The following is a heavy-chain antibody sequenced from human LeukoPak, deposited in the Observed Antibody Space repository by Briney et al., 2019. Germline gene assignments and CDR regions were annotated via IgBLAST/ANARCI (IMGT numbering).Heavy chain of an antibody. CDR2: ISGSSSHA. Sequence: GGSLRLSCAASGFTFSIYAMSWVRQPPGKGLEWVSGISGSSSHALDADSVRGRFIISRDNTRNTLYLHMNSLRAEDTALYYCAKEGDYSNAATEWGFDSWGQGTLVTVSS. CDR1: GFTFSIYA. V-gene: IGHV3-23*01. D-gene: IGHD4-17*01. J-gene: IGHJ4*02. CDR3: AKEGDYSNAATEWGFDS.